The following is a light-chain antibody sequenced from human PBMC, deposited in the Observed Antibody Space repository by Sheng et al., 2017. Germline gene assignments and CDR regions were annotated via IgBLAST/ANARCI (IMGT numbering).Light chain of an antibody. V-gene: IGKV1-39*01. J-gene: IGKJ3*01. CDR1: QDISMD. CDR3: QQSYSTPIFT. CDR2: ASY. Sequence: IQMTQSPSSLSASVGDRVTISCRSSQDISMDLAWYQQKPGKAPKLLIYASYTLQSGVPSRFSGSGSGTDFTLTISSLQPEDFATYYCQQSYSTPIFTFGPGTKVDV.